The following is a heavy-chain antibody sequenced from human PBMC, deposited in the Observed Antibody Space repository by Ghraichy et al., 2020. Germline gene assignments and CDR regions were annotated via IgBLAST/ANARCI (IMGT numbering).Heavy chain of an antibody. J-gene: IGHJ4*02. D-gene: IGHD3-16*01. CDR3: ARVHRGGLVDY. Sequence: GSLRLSCTVSGGSISSYYWSWIRQPPGKGLEWIGYIYYSGSTNYNPSLKSRVTISVDTSKNQFSLKLSSVTAADTAVYYCARVHRGGLVDYWGQGTLVTVSS. CDR1: GGSISSYY. CDR2: IYYSGST. V-gene: IGHV4-59*01.